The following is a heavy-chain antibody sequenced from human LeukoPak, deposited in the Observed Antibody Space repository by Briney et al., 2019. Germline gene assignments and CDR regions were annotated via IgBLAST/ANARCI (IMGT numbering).Heavy chain of an antibody. J-gene: IGHJ4*02. V-gene: IGHV3-64D*08. CDR2: ITANGGST. CDR3: LKGTQLVRDYFDY. D-gene: IGHD6-13*01. CDR1: GFTLSIYA. Sequence: GRSLRLSRSASGFTLSIYATHWVRQAPARGLEYTSGITANGGSTYYADSVKGRFTISRDNSKNTLYLQMSSLRAEDTAVYYCLKGTQLVRDYFDYWGQGTLVTVSS.